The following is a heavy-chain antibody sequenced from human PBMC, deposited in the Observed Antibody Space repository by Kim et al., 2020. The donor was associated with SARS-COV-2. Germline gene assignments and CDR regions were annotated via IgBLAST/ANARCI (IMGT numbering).Heavy chain of an antibody. CDR2: IYSGGSST. J-gene: IGHJ6*02. Sequence: GGSLRPSCAASGFTFSSYAMSWVRQAPGKGLEWVSVIYSGGSSTYYADSVKGRFTISRDNSKNTLYLQMNSLRAEDTAVYYCAKSVLRYFDWSLAPFRTGYYYYGMDVWGQGTTVTVSS. CDR3: AKSVLRYFDWSLAPFRTGYYYYGMDV. V-gene: IGHV3-23*03. CDR1: GFTFSSYA. D-gene: IGHD3-9*01.